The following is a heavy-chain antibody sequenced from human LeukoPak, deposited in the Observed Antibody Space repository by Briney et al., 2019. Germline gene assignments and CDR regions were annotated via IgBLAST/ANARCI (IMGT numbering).Heavy chain of an antibody. J-gene: IGHJ4*02. CDR3: ARAGGGSYGGGLNY. D-gene: IGHD1-26*01. V-gene: IGHV3-53*01. CDR1: GFTVSSNY. CDR2: IYSGGST. Sequence: PGGSLSLSCAASGFTVSSNYMSWVRQAPGKGLEWVSLIYSGGSTYYADSVKGRFTISRDNSKNTLCLQMNSLKAEDTAVYYCARAGGGSYGGGLNYWGQGTLVTVSS.